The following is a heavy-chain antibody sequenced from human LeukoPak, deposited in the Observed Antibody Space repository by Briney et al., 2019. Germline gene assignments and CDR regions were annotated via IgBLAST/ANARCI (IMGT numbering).Heavy chain of an antibody. J-gene: IGHJ4*02. D-gene: IGHD3-22*01. CDR1: EFTVSTNY. CDR2: IYSGGST. V-gene: IGHV3-53*01. CDR3: AKAVPYYYDSSGYPFDY. Sequence: GGSLRLSCAASEFTVSTNYMSWVRQAPGKGLEWVSVIYSGGSTFYADSVKGRFTISRDNSKNTLYLQMNSLRAEDTAVYYCAKAVPYYYDSSGYPFDYWGQGTLVTVSS.